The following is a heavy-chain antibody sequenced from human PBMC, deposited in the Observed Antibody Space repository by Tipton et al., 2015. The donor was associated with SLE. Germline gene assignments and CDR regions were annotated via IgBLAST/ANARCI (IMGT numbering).Heavy chain of an antibody. CDR2: IYYSGST. Sequence: TLSLTCTVSGGSISSHYWGWIRQPPGKGLEWIGSIYYSGSTYYNPSLKSRVTISVDTSKNQFSLQLNSVTPEDTAVYYCARGSGGWLHFDYWGQGTLVTVSS. D-gene: IGHD6-19*01. CDR3: ARGSGGWLHFDY. V-gene: IGHV4-39*07. CDR1: GGSISSHY. J-gene: IGHJ4*02.